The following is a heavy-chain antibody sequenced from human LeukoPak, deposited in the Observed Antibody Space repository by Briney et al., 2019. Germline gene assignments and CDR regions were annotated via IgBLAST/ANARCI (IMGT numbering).Heavy chain of an antibody. Sequence: ASVKVSCKASGYTFTGYYMHWVRQAPGQGLEWMGWINPNSGGTNYAQKFQGRVTMTEDTSTDTAYMELSSLRSEDTAVYYCATDKRIGSSGYYYGYWGQGTLVTVSS. CDR2: INPNSGGT. CDR1: GYTFTGYY. V-gene: IGHV1-2*02. J-gene: IGHJ4*02. D-gene: IGHD3-22*01. CDR3: ATDKRIGSSGYYYGY.